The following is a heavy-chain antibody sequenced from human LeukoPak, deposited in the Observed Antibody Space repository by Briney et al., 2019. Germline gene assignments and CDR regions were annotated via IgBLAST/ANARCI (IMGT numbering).Heavy chain of an antibody. CDR1: GYSIAHGFF. J-gene: IGHJ2*01. CDR3: ARVEVPRDIDDWYFDL. Sequence: ASETLSLTCTVSGYSIAHGFFWAWIRQPPGGGLEWIGSLYHSGTTYYNTSLKSRISTSVGTSKNQFSLKLRLVTAADTAVYYCARVEVPRDIDDWYFDLWGRGTLVTVSS. CDR2: LYHSGTT. V-gene: IGHV4-38-2*02. D-gene: IGHD2-15*01.